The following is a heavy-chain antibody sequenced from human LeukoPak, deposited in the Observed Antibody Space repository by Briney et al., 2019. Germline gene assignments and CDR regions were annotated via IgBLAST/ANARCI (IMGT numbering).Heavy chain of an antibody. CDR1: GGSISSGGYS. J-gene: IGHJ5*02. V-gene: IGHV4-39*07. CDR2: INHSGST. CDR3: ARAGKYYYDSSGYLTA. D-gene: IGHD3-22*01. Sequence: PSETLSLTCTVSGGSISSGGYSWSWIRQPPGKGLEWIGEINHSGSTNYNPSLKSRVTISVDTSKNQFSLKLSSVTAADTAVYYCARAGKYYYDSSGYLTAWGQGTLVTASS.